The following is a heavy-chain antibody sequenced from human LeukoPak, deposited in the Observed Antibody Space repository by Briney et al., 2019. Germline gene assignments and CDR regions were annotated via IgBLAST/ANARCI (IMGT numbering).Heavy chain of an antibody. CDR3: ARSLGYCSSTSCHDAFDI. D-gene: IGHD2-2*01. CDR2: ISSSSSYI. V-gene: IGHV3-21*01. Sequence: GGSLRLSCAASGFTFSSYSMNWARQAPGKGLEWVSSISSSSSYIYYADSVKGRFTIPRDNAKNSLYLQMNSLRAEDTAVYYCARSLGYCSSTSCHDAFDIWGQGTMVTVSS. CDR1: GFTFSSYS. J-gene: IGHJ3*02.